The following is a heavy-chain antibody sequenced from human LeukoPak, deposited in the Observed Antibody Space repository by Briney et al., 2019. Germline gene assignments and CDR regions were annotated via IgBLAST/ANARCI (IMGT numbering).Heavy chain of an antibody. CDR3: ARHYYGSGSYYNVIDY. D-gene: IGHD3-10*01. Sequence: GESLKISCKGSGYSFTSYWVGWVRQMPGKGLEWMGIIYPGDSDTRYSPSFQGQVTISADKSISTAYLQWSSLKASDTAMYYCARHYYGSGSYYNVIDYWGQGTLVTVSS. CDR2: IYPGDSDT. V-gene: IGHV5-51*01. J-gene: IGHJ4*02. CDR1: GYSFTSYW.